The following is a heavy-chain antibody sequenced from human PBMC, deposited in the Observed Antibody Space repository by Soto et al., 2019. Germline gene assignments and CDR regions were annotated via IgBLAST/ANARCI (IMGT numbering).Heavy chain of an antibody. CDR3: ARSHDILTGYYDY. V-gene: IGHV3-21*01. Sequence: PGGSVRLSCAASGFTFSSYSMNWVRQAPGKGLEWVSSISSSSSYIYYADSVKGRFTISRDNAKNSLYLQMNSLRAEDTAVYYCARSHDILTGYYDYWGQGTLVTVSS. CDR1: GFTFSSYS. J-gene: IGHJ4*02. CDR2: ISSSSSYI. D-gene: IGHD3-9*01.